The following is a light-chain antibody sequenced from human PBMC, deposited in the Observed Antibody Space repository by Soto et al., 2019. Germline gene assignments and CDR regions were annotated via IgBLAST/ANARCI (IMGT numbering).Light chain of an antibody. CDR2: DAS. CDR1: QGVRSY. Sequence: DIQMTQSPSTLPASVGDRVTITCRASQGVRSYLAWYQQRPGEAPKLLIYDASSLESGVPARFSGSGSGTEFTLTISSLQPDDFATYYCQQYDTYPWTFGQGTKVDI. CDR3: QQYDTYPWT. J-gene: IGKJ1*01. V-gene: IGKV1-5*01.